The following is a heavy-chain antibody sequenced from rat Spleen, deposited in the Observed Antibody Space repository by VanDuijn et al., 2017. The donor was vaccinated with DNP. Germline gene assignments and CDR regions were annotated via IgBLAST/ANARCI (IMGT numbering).Heavy chain of an antibody. Sequence: EVQLVESGGDLVQPGRSLKLSCVASGFTFNDYWMTWIRQVPGKGLEWVASATGIGGNTYYLDSVKGRFTISRDNAKNTLYLQMNSLRSEDTATYYCARPDAWGQGTSVTVSS. CDR3: ARPDA. J-gene: IGHJ4*01. V-gene: IGHV5-31*01. CDR2: ATGIGGNT. CDR1: GFTFNDYW.